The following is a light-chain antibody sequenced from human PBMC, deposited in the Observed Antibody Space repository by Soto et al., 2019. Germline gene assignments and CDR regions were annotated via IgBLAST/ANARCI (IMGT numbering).Light chain of an antibody. CDR1: QSISSN. J-gene: IGKJ1*01. CDR2: GAS. Sequence: EIVMTQSPATLSVSLGERATLSCSASQSISSNLAWYQQKPGQAPRLLIYGASTRATGIPASFSGSGSGTEFTLTISSLQSEDFAVYYCQQYNSWPRTFGQGTKVEFK. V-gene: IGKV3-15*01. CDR3: QQYNSWPRT.